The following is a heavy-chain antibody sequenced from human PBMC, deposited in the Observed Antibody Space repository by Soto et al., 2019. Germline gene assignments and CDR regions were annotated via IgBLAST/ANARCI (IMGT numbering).Heavy chain of an antibody. CDR1: GFTFSSYS. CDR3: ARDLAARAAYYYYGMDV. Sequence: PVGSLRLSCAASGFTFSSYSMNWVRQAPGKGLEWVSYISSSSSTIYYADSVKGRFTISRDNAKNSLYLQMNSLRDEDTAVYYCARDLAARAAYYYYGMDVWGQGTTVTVSS. V-gene: IGHV3-48*02. J-gene: IGHJ6*02. D-gene: IGHD6-6*01. CDR2: ISSSSSTI.